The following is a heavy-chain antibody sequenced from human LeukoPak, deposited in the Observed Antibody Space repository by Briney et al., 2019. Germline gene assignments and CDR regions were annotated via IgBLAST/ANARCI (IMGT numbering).Heavy chain of an antibody. CDR1: GGSISSGSYY. D-gene: IGHD3-10*01. CDR2: IYTSGST. CDR3: ARNPHYYGSGSYRVSFDP. J-gene: IGHJ5*02. Sequence: SETLSLTCTVSGGSISSGSYYWSWIRQPAGKGLEWIGRIYTSGSTNYNPSLKSRVTISVDTSKNQFSLKLSSVTAADTAVYYCARNPHYYGSGSYRVSFDPWGQGTLVTVSS. V-gene: IGHV4-61*02.